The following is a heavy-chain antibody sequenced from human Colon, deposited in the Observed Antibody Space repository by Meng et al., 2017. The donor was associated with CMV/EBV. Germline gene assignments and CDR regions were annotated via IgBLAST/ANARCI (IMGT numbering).Heavy chain of an antibody. V-gene: IGHV4-61*08. J-gene: IGHJ4*02. D-gene: IGHD3-16*01. CDR1: GGSVSSSDYY. Sequence: GSLRLSCTVSGGSVSSSDYYWSWIRQPPGKGLEWIGYIYYSGSTNYNPSLKSRVTISVDTSKNQFSLKLSSVTAADTAVYYCARKVWGSLCYFDYWGQGTLVTVSS. CDR2: IYYSGST. CDR3: ARKVWGSLCYFDY.